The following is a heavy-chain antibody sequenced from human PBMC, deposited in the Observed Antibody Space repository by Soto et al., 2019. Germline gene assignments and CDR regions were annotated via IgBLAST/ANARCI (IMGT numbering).Heavy chain of an antibody. CDR3: ASDLRYSYGLNY. CDR2: NSSSGSTI. V-gene: IGHV3-11*01. CDR1: GFTFSDYY. D-gene: IGHD5-18*01. Sequence: GGSLRLSCAASGFTFSDYYMSWIRQAPGKGLEWVSYNSSSGSTIYYADTVKGRFTISRDNAKNSLYLQMNSLRAEDTAVYYCASDLRYSYGLNYWGQGTLVTVSS. J-gene: IGHJ4*02.